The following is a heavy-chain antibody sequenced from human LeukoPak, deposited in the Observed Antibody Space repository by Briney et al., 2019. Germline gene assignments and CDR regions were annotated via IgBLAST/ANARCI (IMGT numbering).Heavy chain of an antibody. CDR3: ARSMVLIAAAGKGFDY. CDR2: MIHSGST. Sequence: PSETLSLTCAVYGGSFSGYSWSWIRQPPGKGPEWVGEMIHSGSTNYNPSLKSRVTISVDTSKNQFSLKVSSVTAADTAVYYCARSMVLIAAAGKGFDYWGQGTLVTVSS. D-gene: IGHD6-13*01. J-gene: IGHJ4*02. V-gene: IGHV4-34*12. CDR1: GGSFSGYS.